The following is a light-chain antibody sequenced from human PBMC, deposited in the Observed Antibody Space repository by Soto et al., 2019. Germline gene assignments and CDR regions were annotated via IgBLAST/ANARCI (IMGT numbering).Light chain of an antibody. CDR2: GAS. CDR1: QSVSSNY. V-gene: IGKV3-20*01. CDR3: QQYGSSPWT. Sequence: EIVLTQSPGTLSLSPGERATLSCRASQSVSSNYLAWYQQKPGQAPRHLIYGASSRATGIPDTFSGSGAGKDFTLTISRLESEDFAVYYCQQYGSSPWTFGQGTKVEIK. J-gene: IGKJ1*01.